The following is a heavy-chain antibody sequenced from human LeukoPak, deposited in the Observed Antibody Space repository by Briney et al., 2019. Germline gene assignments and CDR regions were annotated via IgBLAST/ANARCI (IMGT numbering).Heavy chain of an antibody. V-gene: IGHV4-59*08. J-gene: IGHJ4*02. CDR1: GGSISSYY. D-gene: IGHD6-19*01. CDR3: ARRSSSGWVDY. Sequence: SETLSLTCTVSGGSISSYYWSWIRQPPGKGLEWIGYIYYSGSTNYNPSLKSRVTISVDTSKNQFSLKLSSVTAADTAVYCCARRSSSGWVDYWGQGTLVTVSS. CDR2: IYYSGST.